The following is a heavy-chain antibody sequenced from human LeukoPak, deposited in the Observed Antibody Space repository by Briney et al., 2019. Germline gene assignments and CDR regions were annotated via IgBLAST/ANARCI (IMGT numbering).Heavy chain of an antibody. Sequence: SVKVSCKASGGTFSSYAISWVRQAPGQGLEWMGGIIPIFGTANYAQKFQGRVTITADESTSTAYMELSSLRSGDTAVYYCAGGHTAMVTGYFDYWGQGTLVTVSS. V-gene: IGHV1-69*13. CDR1: GGTFSSYA. CDR2: IIPIFGTA. J-gene: IGHJ4*02. D-gene: IGHD5-18*01. CDR3: AGGHTAMVTGYFDY.